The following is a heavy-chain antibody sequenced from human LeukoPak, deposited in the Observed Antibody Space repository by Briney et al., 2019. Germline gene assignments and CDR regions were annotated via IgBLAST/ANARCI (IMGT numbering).Heavy chain of an antibody. J-gene: IGHJ5*02. D-gene: IGHD2-8*02. V-gene: IGHV1-18*01. Sequence: GASVKVSCKASGYTFTSYGISWVRQAPGQGLEWMGWISAYNGNINYAQKLQGRVTMTTHTSTSTAYMELRSLRSDDTAVYYCAGDVRTGGWFDPWGQGTLVTVSS. CDR3: AGDVRTGGWFDP. CDR1: GYTFTSYG. CDR2: ISAYNGNI.